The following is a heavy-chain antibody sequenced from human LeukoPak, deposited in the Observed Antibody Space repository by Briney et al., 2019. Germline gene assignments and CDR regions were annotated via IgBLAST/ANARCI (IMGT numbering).Heavy chain of an antibody. CDR1: GGSISSYY. J-gene: IGHJ6*03. Sequence: SETLSLTCTVSGGSISSYYWSWIRQPPGKGLEWIGYIYYSGSTNYNPSLKSRVTISVDTSKNQFSLKLSSVTAADTAAYYCARGEQLDDYMDVWGKGTTVTVSS. V-gene: IGHV4-59*01. CDR2: IYYSGST. D-gene: IGHD6-6*01. CDR3: ARGEQLDDYMDV.